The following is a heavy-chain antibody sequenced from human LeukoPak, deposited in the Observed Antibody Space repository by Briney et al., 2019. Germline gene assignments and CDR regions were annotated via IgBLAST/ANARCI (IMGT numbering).Heavy chain of an antibody. CDR2: IIPILGIA. D-gene: IGHD4-4*01. CDR3: ARGDYSNYYYYGMDV. V-gene: IGHV1-69*04. J-gene: IGHJ6*02. CDR1: GYTFTSYD. Sequence: SVKVSCKASGYTFTSYDINWVRQAPGQGLEWMGRIIPILGIANYAQKFQGRVTITADKSTSTAYMELSSLRSEDTAVYYCARGDYSNYYYYGMDVWGQGTTVTVSS.